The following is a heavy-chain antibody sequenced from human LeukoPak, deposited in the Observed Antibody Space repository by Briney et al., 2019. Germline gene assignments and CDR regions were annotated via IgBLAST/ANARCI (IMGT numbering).Heavy chain of an antibody. Sequence: GGSLRLSCAASGFTFSSYSMNWVRQAPGKGLEWVSSISSSSSYIYYADSVKGRFTISRDNAKNSLYLQMNSLRAEDTAVYYCAKPHRAHDAFDIWGQGTMVTVSS. J-gene: IGHJ3*02. CDR1: GFTFSSYS. CDR2: ISSSSSYI. V-gene: IGHV3-21*04. CDR3: AKPHRAHDAFDI.